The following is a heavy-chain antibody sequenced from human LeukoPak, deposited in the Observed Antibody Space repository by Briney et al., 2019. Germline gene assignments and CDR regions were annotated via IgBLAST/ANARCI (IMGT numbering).Heavy chain of an antibody. V-gene: IGHV3-7*01. CDR3: VRDDDYERDDMWYDALDV. Sequence: GGSLRLSCAGSGFMFSTYWMTWVRQAPGKGLEWVANIRQDGIRQYYLDSVEGRFSMSRDNAQNSLFLQMNNLRVEDTAIYYCVRDDDYERDDMWYDALDVWGPGTRVTVSS. J-gene: IGHJ3*01. CDR1: GFMFSTYW. D-gene: IGHD3-22*01. CDR2: IRQDGIRQ.